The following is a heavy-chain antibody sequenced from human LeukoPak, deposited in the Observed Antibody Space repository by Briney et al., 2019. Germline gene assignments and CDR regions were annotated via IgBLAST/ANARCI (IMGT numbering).Heavy chain of an antibody. Sequence: AGGSLRLSCAASGFTFYTYAMSWVRQAPGKGLEWVSAISGSGGSTYYADSVKGRFTISRDNSKNTLYLQMNSLRAEDTAVYYCAKEGYSSGWYRGRKKWFDPWGQGTLVTVSS. J-gene: IGHJ5*02. CDR1: GFTFYTYA. CDR3: AKEGYSSGWYRGRKKWFDP. V-gene: IGHV3-23*01. CDR2: ISGSGGST. D-gene: IGHD6-19*01.